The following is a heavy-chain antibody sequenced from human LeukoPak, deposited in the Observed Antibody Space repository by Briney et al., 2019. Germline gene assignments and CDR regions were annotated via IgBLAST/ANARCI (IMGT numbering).Heavy chain of an antibody. Sequence: SETLSLTCTVSGGSISSYYWSWIRQPAGKGLEWIGRIYTSGSTNYNPSLKSRVTMSVDTSKNQFSLKLSSVTAADTAVYYCAREVVVITPDAFDTWGQGTMVTVSS. CDR3: AREVVVITPDAFDT. CDR2: IYTSGST. CDR1: GGSISSYY. D-gene: IGHD3-22*01. J-gene: IGHJ3*02. V-gene: IGHV4-4*07.